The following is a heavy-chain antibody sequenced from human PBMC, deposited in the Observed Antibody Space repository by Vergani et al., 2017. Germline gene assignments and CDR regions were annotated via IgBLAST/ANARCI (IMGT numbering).Heavy chain of an antibody. Sequence: EVQLVESGGGLVKPGGSLRLSCAASGFTFSSYSMNWVRQAPGKGLEWVSSISSSSSYIYYADSVKGRFTISRDNAKNSLYLQMNSLRAEDTAVYYCARGGYDILTGPEYXFDYWGQGTLVTVSS. CDR3: ARGGYDILTGPEYXFDY. D-gene: IGHD3-9*01. J-gene: IGHJ4*02. CDR2: ISSSSSYI. V-gene: IGHV3-21*01. CDR1: GFTFSSYS.